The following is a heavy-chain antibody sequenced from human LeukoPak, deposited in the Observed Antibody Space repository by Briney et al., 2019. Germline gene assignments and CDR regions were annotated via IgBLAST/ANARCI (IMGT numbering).Heavy chain of an antibody. Sequence: ASVKVSCKASGYTSTSYYMHWVRQAPGQGLEWVAIINLNPSSGSTSYAQKFQGRVTMTRDMSTSTVYMEVSSLRSEDTAVYYCARSPTGSGSYYGLDYWGQGTLVTVSS. V-gene: IGHV1-46*01. CDR1: GYTSTSYY. D-gene: IGHD1-26*01. CDR3: ARSPTGSGSYYGLDY. J-gene: IGHJ4*02. CDR2: INLNPSSGST.